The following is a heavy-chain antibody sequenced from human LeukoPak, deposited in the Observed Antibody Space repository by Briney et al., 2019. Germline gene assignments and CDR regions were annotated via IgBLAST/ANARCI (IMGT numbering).Heavy chain of an antibody. J-gene: IGHJ4*02. V-gene: IGHV4-34*01. Sequence: PSETLSLTCAVYGGSFSGYYWSWIRQPPGKGLEWIGEINHSGSTNYNPSLKSRVTISVDTSKNQFSLKLSSVTAADTAVYYCARVDRYYDSSGDYDYWGQGTLVTVSS. D-gene: IGHD3-22*01. CDR2: INHSGST. CDR3: ARVDRYYDSSGDYDY. CDR1: GGSFSGYY.